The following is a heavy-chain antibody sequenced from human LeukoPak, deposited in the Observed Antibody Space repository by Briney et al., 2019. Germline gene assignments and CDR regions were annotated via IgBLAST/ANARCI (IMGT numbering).Heavy chain of an antibody. CDR2: INHSGST. D-gene: IGHD3-22*01. CDR3: ARIAGDSSGYWAYNWFGP. CDR1: GGSFSGYY. Sequence: SETLSLTCAVYGGSFSGYYWSWIRQPPGKGLEWIGEINHSGSTNYNPSLKSRVTISVDTSKNQFSLKLSSVTAADTAVYYCARIAGDSSGYWAYNWFGPWGQGTLVTVSS. V-gene: IGHV4-34*01. J-gene: IGHJ5*02.